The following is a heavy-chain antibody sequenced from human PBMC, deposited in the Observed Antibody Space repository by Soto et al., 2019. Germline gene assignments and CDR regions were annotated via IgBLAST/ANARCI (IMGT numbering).Heavy chain of an antibody. Sequence: GSLRLSCAASGFTFSSYAMHWVRQAPGKGLEWVAVISYDGSNKYYADSVKGRFTISRDNSKNTLYLQMNSLRAEDTAVYYCARDQGYSSGWRLYYYGMDVWGQGTTVTVSS. CDR2: ISYDGSNK. D-gene: IGHD6-19*01. V-gene: IGHV3-30-3*01. J-gene: IGHJ6*02. CDR3: ARDQGYSSGWRLYYYGMDV. CDR1: GFTFSSYA.